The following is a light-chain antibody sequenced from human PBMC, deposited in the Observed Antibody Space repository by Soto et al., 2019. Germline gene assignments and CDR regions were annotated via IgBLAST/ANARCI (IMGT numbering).Light chain of an antibody. Sequence: EIVLTQSPVTLSLSPGERATLSCRASQSCSSSYLAWYQQKPGQAPRLLIYGASSRATGIPDRFSGSGSGTDFTLTISRLEPEDFAVYYCQQRSTWPPFSFGPGTKVDIK. CDR3: QQRSTWPPFS. CDR1: QSCSSSY. V-gene: IGKV3D-20*02. CDR2: GAS. J-gene: IGKJ3*01.